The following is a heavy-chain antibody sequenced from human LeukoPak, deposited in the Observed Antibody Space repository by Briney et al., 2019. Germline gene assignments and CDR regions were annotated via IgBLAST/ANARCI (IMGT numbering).Heavy chain of an antibody. CDR3: ARRLPPYYESSGSWFDP. CDR1: RVTPSSDT. Sequence: SRKPSRVTPSSDTISAGPPTPGGRVWCGGGIIPIFGTANYAQKFQGRVTITTDESTSTAYMELSSLRSEDTAVYYCARRLPPYYESSGSWFDPWGQGTLVSVSS. CDR2: IIPIFGTA. V-gene: IGHV1-69*05. J-gene: IGHJ5*02. D-gene: IGHD3-22*01.